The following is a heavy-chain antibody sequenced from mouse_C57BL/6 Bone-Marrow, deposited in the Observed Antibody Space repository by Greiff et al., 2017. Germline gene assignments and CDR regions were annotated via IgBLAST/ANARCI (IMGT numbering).Heavy chain of an antibody. D-gene: IGHD1-1*01. CDR1: GYSITSGYY. J-gene: IGHJ2*01. CDR3: ARGFYYGSGVDY. CDR2: ISYDGSN. Sequence: EVKLQESGPGLVKPSQSLSLTCSVTGYSITSGYYWNWIRQFPGNKLEWMGYISYDGSNNYNPSIENRISITRDTSKNQFFLKLNSVTTEDTATYYCARGFYYGSGVDYWGQGTTLTVSS. V-gene: IGHV3-6*01.